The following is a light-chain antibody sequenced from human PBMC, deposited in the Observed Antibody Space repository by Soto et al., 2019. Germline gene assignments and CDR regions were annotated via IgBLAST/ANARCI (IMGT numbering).Light chain of an antibody. Sequence: EIVLTQSPGTLSLSPGERATLSCRASQSVSSSYLAWYQQRPGQAPRHLIYDASSRATGIPERFSGSGSGTDFTLTISRLEPEDFAVYYCHQYGSSPYTFGQGTKLEI. V-gene: IGKV3-20*01. CDR3: HQYGSSPYT. J-gene: IGKJ2*01. CDR1: QSVSSSY. CDR2: DAS.